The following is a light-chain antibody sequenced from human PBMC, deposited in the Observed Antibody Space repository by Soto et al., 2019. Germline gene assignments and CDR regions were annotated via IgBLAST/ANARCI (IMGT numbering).Light chain of an antibody. CDR3: QQSNNGPPLT. J-gene: IGKJ5*01. CDR1: QSVSSSY. V-gene: IGKV3-20*01. CDR2: AAS. Sequence: EGGWPLYPGTLSLSPGERATLSCRASQSVSSSYLAWYQQKPGQAPRLLIYAASRRATGIPDGFSGSGSGTDFTLTISSLQSEDFAVYYCQQSNNGPPLTCGHATR.